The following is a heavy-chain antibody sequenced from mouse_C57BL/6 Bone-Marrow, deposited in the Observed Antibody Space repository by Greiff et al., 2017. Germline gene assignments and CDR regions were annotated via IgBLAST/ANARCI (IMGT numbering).Heavy chain of an antibody. CDR3: ARGDYDRSLFDC. CDR1: GYTFTSYW. V-gene: IGHV1-53*01. CDR2: INPSNGGT. J-gene: IGHJ2*01. Sequence: QVQLQQPGTELVKPGASVKLSCKASGYTFTSYWMHWVKQRPGQGLEWIGNINPSNGGTNYNQKFKSKATLTVDKSSSTAYMQLSSLTSEDSAVYYCARGDYDRSLFDCWGQGTTLTVSS. D-gene: IGHD2-4*01.